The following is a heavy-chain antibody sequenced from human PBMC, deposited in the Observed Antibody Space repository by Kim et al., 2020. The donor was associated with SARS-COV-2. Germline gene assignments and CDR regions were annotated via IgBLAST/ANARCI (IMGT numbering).Heavy chain of an antibody. D-gene: IGHD3-3*01. CDR3: ARDQRGEITIFGVVITRYYMDV. V-gene: IGHV1-18*01. CDR1: GYTFTSYG. Sequence: ASVKVSCKASGYTFTSYGISWVRQAPGQGLEWMGWISAYNGNTNYAQKLQGRVTMTTDTSTSTAYMELRSLRSDDTAVYYCARDQRGEITIFGVVITRYYMDVWGKGTTVTVSS. CDR2: ISAYNGNT. J-gene: IGHJ6*03.